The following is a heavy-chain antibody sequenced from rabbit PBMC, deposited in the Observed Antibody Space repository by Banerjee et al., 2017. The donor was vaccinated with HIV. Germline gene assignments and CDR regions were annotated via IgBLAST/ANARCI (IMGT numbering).Heavy chain of an antibody. Sequence: QEQLEESGGGLVTPGGSLTLTCTASGFSLSSYGMSWVRQAPGKGLEWIACINTSSGNTVCASWVNGRFTISSHNAQNTLYLQMNGLTAASTATYFCARDLAGVIGWNFGLWGPGTLVTV. J-gene: IGHJ4*01. CDR1: GFSLSSYG. CDR3: ARDLAGVIGWNFGL. V-gene: IGHV1S29*01. CDR2: INTSSGNT. D-gene: IGHD4-1*01.